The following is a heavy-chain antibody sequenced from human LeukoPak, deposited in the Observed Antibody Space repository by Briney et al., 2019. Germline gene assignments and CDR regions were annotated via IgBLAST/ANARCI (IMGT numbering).Heavy chain of an antibody. J-gene: IGHJ5*02. CDR2: IYYSGST. Sequence: GSLRLSCAASGFTFSSYGMSWIRQPPGKGLEWIGYIYYSGSTNYNPSLKSRVTMSVDTSKNQFSLKLSSVTAADTAVYYCARDYDVLTAYPPTQLFDPWGQGTLVTVSS. CDR3: ARDYDVLTAYPPTQLFDP. V-gene: IGHV4-59*01. CDR1: GFTFSSYG. D-gene: IGHD3-9*01.